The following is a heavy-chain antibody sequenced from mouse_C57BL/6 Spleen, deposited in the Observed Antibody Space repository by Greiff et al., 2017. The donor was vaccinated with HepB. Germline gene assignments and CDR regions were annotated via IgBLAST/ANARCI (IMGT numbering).Heavy chain of an antibody. J-gene: IGHJ4*01. CDR2: IRSKSSNYAT. CDR1: GFTFNTYA. V-gene: IGHV10-3*01. D-gene: IGHD1-1*01. CDR3: VRAGIYYYGSSYDAMDY. Sequence: EVKLVESGGGLVQPKGSLKLSCAASGFTFNTYAMHWVRQAPGKGLEWVARIRSKSSNYATYYADSVKDRFTISRDDSQSMLYLQMNNLKTEDTAMYYCVRAGIYYYGSSYDAMDYWGQGTSVTVSS.